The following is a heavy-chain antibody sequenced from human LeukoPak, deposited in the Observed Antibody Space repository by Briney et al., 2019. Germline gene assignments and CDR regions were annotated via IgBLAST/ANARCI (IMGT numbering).Heavy chain of an antibody. Sequence: VGALRLSCAAPGFSFSSYTMSWVREAPRKGLQCVSTVSASSDIHYSDSVKGRFTISRDNAKNSLYLQMNSLRVEDTAVYYCARDSQRWGNFESWGQGTLVSVSS. CDR3: ARDSQRWGNFES. CDR1: GFSFSSYT. V-gene: IGHV3-69-1*02. CDR2: VSASSDI. J-gene: IGHJ4*02. D-gene: IGHD5-24*01.